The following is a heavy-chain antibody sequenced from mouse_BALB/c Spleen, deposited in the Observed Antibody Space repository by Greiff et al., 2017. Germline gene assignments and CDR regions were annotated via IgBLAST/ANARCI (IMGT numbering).Heavy chain of an antibody. D-gene: IGHD2-14*01. CDR1: GFTFSSFG. CDR3: ARGLSYRYDGAWFAY. CDR2: ISSGSSTI. J-gene: IGHJ3*01. Sequence: EVMLVESGGGLVQPGGSRKLSCAASGFTFSSFGMHWVRQAPEKGLEWVAYISSGSSTIYYADTVKGRFTISRDNPKNTLFLQMTSLRSEDTAMYYCARGLSYRYDGAWFAYWGQGTLVTVSA. V-gene: IGHV5-17*02.